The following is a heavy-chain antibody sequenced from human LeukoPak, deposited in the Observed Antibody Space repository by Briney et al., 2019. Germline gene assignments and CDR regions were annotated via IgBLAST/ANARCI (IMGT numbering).Heavy chain of an antibody. Sequence: SETLSLTCTVSGGSNSSYYWSWIRQPPGKGLEWIGYIYYSGSTNYNPSLKSRVTISVDTSKHQFSLKLRSLTAADTAVYYCARHSGYDSVDYWGQGTLVTVSS. CDR1: GGSNSSYY. D-gene: IGHD5-12*01. J-gene: IGHJ4*02. V-gene: IGHV4-59*01. CDR3: ARHSGYDSVDY. CDR2: IYYSGST.